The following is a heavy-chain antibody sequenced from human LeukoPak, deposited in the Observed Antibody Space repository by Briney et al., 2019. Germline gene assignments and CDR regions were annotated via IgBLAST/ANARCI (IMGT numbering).Heavy chain of an antibody. Sequence: PGGSLRLSCAAYGFTFSSSWMHWVRQAPGKRLVWVSHIRTDGSSTTYADSVRGRFTITRDNAGNTVYLQMNGLRAEDTAVYYCATDGGYAADYWGQGVLVTVSS. CDR2: IRTDGSST. CDR3: ATDGGYAADY. D-gene: IGHD2-2*01. CDR1: GFTFSSSW. V-gene: IGHV3-74*01. J-gene: IGHJ4*02.